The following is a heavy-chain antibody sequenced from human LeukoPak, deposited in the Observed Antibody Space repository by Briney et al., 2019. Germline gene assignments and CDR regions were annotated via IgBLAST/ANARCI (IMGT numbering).Heavy chain of an antibody. V-gene: IGHV1-2*02. Sequence: ASVKVSSTASGYTFTGYYMHWVRQAPGQGLEWMGWINPNSGGTNYAQKFQGRVTMTRDTSISTAYMEVSRLTSDDTAVFYCAREGSGYPYWGQGTLVTVSS. CDR1: GYTFTGYY. J-gene: IGHJ4*02. D-gene: IGHD5-12*01. CDR2: INPNSGGT. CDR3: AREGSGYPY.